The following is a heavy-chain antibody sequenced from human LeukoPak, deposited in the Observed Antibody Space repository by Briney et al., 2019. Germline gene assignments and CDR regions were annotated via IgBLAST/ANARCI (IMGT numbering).Heavy chain of an antibody. CDR1: GGSINNYY. D-gene: IGHD2-15*01. V-gene: IGHV4-4*07. J-gene: IGHJ3*02. CDR2: IYTRGST. CDR3: ARGRYCSADICSGGDAFDI. Sequence: SETLSLTCTVSGGSINNYYWSWTRQPAGKGLEWIGRIYTRGSTNYNPSLKSRVIMSVDTSKNQFSLKLSSVTAAETAVYYCARGRYCSADICSGGDAFDIWGQGTMVSVSS.